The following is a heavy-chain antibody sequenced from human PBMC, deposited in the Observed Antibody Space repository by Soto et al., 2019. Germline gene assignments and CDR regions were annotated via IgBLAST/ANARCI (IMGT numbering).Heavy chain of an antibody. J-gene: IGHJ4*02. V-gene: IGHV4-34*01. CDR3: ASDLTSDY. CDR1: GGSFSGYY. Sequence: QVQLQQWGAGLLKPSETLSLTCAVYGGSFSGYYWSWIRQPPGKGLEWIGEINHSGSTNYNPSLTSRVTRSVDTSKNQFSLKLSSVTAADTAVYYCASDLTSDYWGQGTLVTVSS. D-gene: IGHD7-27*01. CDR2: INHSGST.